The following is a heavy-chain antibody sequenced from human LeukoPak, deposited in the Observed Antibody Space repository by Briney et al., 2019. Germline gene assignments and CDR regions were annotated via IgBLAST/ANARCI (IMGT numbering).Heavy chain of an antibody. CDR2: IFSDGST. CDR1: GFTFSSYG. V-gene: IGHV3-23*03. CDR3: ATEKGRGVISPYYDY. D-gene: IGHD3-10*01. J-gene: IGHJ4*02. Sequence: SGGSLRLSCAASGFTFSSYGMSWVRQAPGKGLEWVSVIFSDGSTYYEDSVKRRFTISRDTSKNTLSLQMNSLRPEDTAVYYCATEKGRGVISPYYDYWGQGTLVTVSS.